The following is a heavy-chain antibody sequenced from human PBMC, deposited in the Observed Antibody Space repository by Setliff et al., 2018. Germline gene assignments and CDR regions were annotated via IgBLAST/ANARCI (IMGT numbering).Heavy chain of an antibody. V-gene: IGHV4-39*07. CDR1: GDSISSSSYY. CDR2: IYYSGST. Sequence: SETLSLTCTVSGDSISSSSYYWGWIRQPPGKGLEWIGSIYYSGSTYYNPSLKGRATLSIDASKRQFSLKLTSVTAADTAVYYCARVSGFLYMDVWGKGTTVTVSS. D-gene: IGHD3-3*01. CDR3: ARVSGFLYMDV. J-gene: IGHJ6*03.